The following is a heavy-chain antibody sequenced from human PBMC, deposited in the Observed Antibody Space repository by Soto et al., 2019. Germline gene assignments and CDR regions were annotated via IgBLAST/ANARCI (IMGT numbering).Heavy chain of an antibody. D-gene: IGHD2-2*02. V-gene: IGHV1-69*01. CDR3: ARTLGCSSTSCYTGYYGMDV. CDR2: FIPISGTA. CDR1: GGTFSSYA. J-gene: IGHJ6*02. Sequence: QVQLVQSGAEVKKPGSSVTVSCKASGGTFSSYAISWVRQAPGQGLEWMGGFIPISGTANYAQKFQGRVTITADESTSTAYMELSSLRSEDTGVDDCARTLGCSSTSCYTGYYGMDVWGQGTTVTVSS.